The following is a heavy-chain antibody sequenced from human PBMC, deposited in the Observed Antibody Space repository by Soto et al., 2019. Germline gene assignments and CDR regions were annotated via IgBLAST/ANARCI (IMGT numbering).Heavy chain of an antibody. CDR2: ISSSSLYI. Sequence: EVQLVESGGGLVKPGGSLRVSCAASGFTFSNYTMNWVRQAPGKGLEWVSAISSSSLYIYYADSVKGRFTISRDNAKNSVYLQMNSLGAEDTAVYYCAIANYDFWSGYSNYFGMDVWGQGTTVTVSS. V-gene: IGHV3-21*01. CDR1: GFTFSNYT. J-gene: IGHJ6*02. D-gene: IGHD3-3*01. CDR3: AIANYDFWSGYSNYFGMDV.